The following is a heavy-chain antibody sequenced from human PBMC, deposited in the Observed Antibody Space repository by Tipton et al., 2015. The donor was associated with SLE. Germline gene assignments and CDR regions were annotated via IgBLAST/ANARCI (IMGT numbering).Heavy chain of an antibody. CDR2: INHSGST. V-gene: IGHV4-34*01. CDR3: ARGQLVLYY. CDR1: GGSFSGYY. D-gene: IGHD6-13*01. Sequence: LRLSCAVYGGSFSGYYWSWIRQPPGKGLEWIGEINHSGSTNYNPSLKSRVTISVDTSKNQFSLKLSSVTAADTAVYYCARGQLVLYYWGQGTLVTVSS. J-gene: IGHJ4*02.